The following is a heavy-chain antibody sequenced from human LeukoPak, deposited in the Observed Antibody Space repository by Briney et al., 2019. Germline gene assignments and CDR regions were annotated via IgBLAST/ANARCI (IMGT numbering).Heavy chain of an antibody. CDR3: AKVMVRGTYHYYGMDV. D-gene: IGHD3-10*01. V-gene: IGHV3-23*01. J-gene: IGHJ6*02. CDR2: ISGGVLST. CDR1: GFTFSSFA. Sequence: GGSLRLSCAASGFTFSSFAMTWVRQAPGKGLEWVSAISGGVLSTYYADSVEGRFTISRDNSRNTLYLQMNSLRAEDTAVYYCAKVMVRGTYHYYGMDVWGQGTTVTVSS.